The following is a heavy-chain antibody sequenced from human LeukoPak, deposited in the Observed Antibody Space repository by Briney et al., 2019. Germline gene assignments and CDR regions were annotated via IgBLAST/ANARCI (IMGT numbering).Heavy chain of an antibody. CDR1: GFTFSNAW. J-gene: IGHJ3*02. Sequence: GGSLRLSCATSGFTFSNAWMNWVRQAPGRGLGLVSYIRSSSTTIYYADSVKGRFTISRDNAKNSLYLQMNSLRAEDTAVYYCARAKRNGFDIWGQGTMVTVSS. V-gene: IGHV3-48*01. CDR3: ARAKRNGFDI. CDR2: IRSSSTTI.